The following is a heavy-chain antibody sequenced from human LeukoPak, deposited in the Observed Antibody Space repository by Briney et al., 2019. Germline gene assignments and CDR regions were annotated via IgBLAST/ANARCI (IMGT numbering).Heavy chain of an antibody. V-gene: IGHV1-8*01. CDR3: ARVLHNYYYGMDV. D-gene: IGHD1-26*01. Sequence: GASVKVSCKASGYSFSSNDINWVRQATGQGLEWMGWMNPNSGNTGYAQKFQGRVTMTKNTSISTAYMELSSLRSEDTAVYYCARVLHNYYYGMDVWGQGTTVTVSS. J-gene: IGHJ6*02. CDR2: MNPNSGNT. CDR1: GYSFSSND.